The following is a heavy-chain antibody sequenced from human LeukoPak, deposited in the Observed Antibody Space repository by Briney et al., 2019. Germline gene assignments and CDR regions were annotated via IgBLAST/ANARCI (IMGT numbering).Heavy chain of an antibody. V-gene: IGHV3-7*01. CDR3: ARDSGYDPANYYFDY. D-gene: IGHD5-12*01. J-gene: IGHJ4*02. Sequence: PGGSLRLSCAASGFTFSSYWMSWVRQAPGKGLEWVANIKQDGSEKYYVDSVKGRFTISRDNAKNSLYLQMNSLRAEDTAVYYCARDSGYDPANYYFDYWGQGTLVTVSS. CDR1: GFTFSSYW. CDR2: IKQDGSEK.